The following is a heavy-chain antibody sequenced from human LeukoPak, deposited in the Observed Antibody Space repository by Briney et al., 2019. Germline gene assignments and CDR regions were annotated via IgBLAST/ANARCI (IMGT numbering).Heavy chain of an antibody. J-gene: IGHJ6*04. CDR3: ARTDSLAPYFGMDV. CDR2: IKQDGSEK. CDR1: GYTFSRYW. D-gene: IGHD2-15*01. V-gene: IGHV3-7*03. Sequence: GGSLRLSCAASGYTFSRYWMSWVRQAPGKGVERVAHIKQDGSEKYYVDSVKGRFTISRDNAKNSLYLQMNSLRAEDTAVYYCARTDSLAPYFGMDVWGKGTTVTVSS.